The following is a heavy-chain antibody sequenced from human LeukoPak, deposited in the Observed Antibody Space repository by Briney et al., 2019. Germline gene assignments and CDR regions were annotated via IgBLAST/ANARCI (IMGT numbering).Heavy chain of an antibody. J-gene: IGHJ4*02. CDR2: ISWNSGSI. Sequence: GRSLRLSCAASGFTFDDYATHWVRQAPGKGLEWVSGISWNSGSIGYADSVKGRFTISRDNAKNSLYLQMNSLRAEDTALYYCAKDIHGSGSYVVDWGQGTLVTVSS. CDR3: AKDIHGSGSYVVD. V-gene: IGHV3-9*01. CDR1: GFTFDDYA. D-gene: IGHD3-10*01.